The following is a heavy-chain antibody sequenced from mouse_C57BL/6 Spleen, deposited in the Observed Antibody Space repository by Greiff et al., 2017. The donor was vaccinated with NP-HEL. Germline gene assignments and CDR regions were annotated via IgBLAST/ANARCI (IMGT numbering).Heavy chain of an antibody. CDR3: ARRRYAMDY. CDR2: IYPGDGDT. Sequence: VQLHQSGPELVKPGASVKISCKASGYAFSSSWMNWVTQRPGKGLEWIGRIYPGDGDTNYNGKFKGKATLTADKSSSTAYMQLSSLTSEDSAVYFCARRRYAMDYWGQGTSVTVSS. V-gene: IGHV1-82*01. CDR1: GYAFSSSW. J-gene: IGHJ4*01.